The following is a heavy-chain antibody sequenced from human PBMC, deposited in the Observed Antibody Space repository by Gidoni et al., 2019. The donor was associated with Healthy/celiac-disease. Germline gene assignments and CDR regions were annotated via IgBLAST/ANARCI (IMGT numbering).Heavy chain of an antibody. J-gene: IGHJ6*02. CDR2: IFSNDEK. CDR1: GFSLSNARMG. V-gene: IGHV2-26*01. CDR3: ARMGRRWELLGGTYCMDV. D-gene: IGHD1-26*01. Sequence: QVTLKESGPVLVKPTETLTLTCTVSGFSLSNARMGVSWIRQPPGKALEWLAHIFSNDEKSYITSLKSRLTISKDTSKSQVFLTMTNMDPVDTATYYCARMGRRWELLGGTYCMDVWGQGTTVTVSS.